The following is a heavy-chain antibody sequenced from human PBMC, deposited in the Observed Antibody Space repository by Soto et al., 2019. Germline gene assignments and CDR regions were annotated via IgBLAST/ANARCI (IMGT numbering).Heavy chain of an antibody. V-gene: IGHV1-69*06. CDR1: GYTFTSYG. J-gene: IGHJ5*02. Sequence: GASVKVSCKASGYTFTSYGISWVRQAPGQGLEWMGWIIAIFGNTNYAQKFQGRVTITADKSTSTAYMELSSLRSEDTAVYYCARDQVAVAGTGRSNWFDPWGQGTLVTVSS. CDR3: ARDQVAVAGTGRSNWFDP. D-gene: IGHD6-19*01. CDR2: IIAIFGNT.